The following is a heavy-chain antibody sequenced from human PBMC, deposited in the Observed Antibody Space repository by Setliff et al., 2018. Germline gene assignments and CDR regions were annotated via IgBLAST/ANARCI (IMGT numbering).Heavy chain of an antibody. Sequence: ASVKVSCKASGGTFTNYGITWVRQAPGQGLEWMAWISAYDGNTRFAQNFQGRVTLTTDTPTSTAYMELRGLVSDDTAVYYCARSPPNRGSGSGWYGDFWGQGTLVTVSS. CDR3: ARSPPNRGSGSGWYGDF. D-gene: IGHD6-19*01. V-gene: IGHV1-18*01. J-gene: IGHJ4*02. CDR2: ISAYDGNT. CDR1: GGTFTNYG.